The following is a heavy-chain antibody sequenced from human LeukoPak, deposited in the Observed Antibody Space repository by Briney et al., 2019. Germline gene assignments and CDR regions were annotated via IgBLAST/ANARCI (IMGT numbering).Heavy chain of an antibody. CDR3: ARDYYDSSGYTLRAN. CDR1: GFTFDDYG. CDR2: INWNGGST. J-gene: IGHJ4*02. Sequence: GGSLRLSCAASGFTFDDYGMSWVRQAPGKGLEWVSGINWNGGSTGYADSVKGRFTISRDNAKNSLYLQMNSLRAEDTAVYYCARDYYDSSGYTLRANWGQGTLVTVSS. D-gene: IGHD3-22*01. V-gene: IGHV3-20*04.